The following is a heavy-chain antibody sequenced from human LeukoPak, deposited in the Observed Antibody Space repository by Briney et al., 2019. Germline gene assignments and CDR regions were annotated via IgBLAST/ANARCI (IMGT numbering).Heavy chain of an antibody. D-gene: IGHD4-11*01. V-gene: IGHV4-34*01. J-gene: IGHJ5*02. CDR3: ARRRPNSNYFWFDP. CDR2: INNSGST. CDR1: GGSFSGYY. Sequence: SETLSLTCAVYGGSFSGYYWSWIRRPPGKGLEWIGEINNSGSTNYNPALKRRVTISVDTSKNQFSLKRSSVTAADTAVYSCARRRPNSNYFWFDPWGQGTLVTVSS.